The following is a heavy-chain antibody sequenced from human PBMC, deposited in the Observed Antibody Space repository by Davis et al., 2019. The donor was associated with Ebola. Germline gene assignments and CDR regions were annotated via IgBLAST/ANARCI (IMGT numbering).Heavy chain of an antibody. J-gene: IGHJ6*04. V-gene: IGHV1-8*01. CDR2: KNPNSGNT. CDR3: ASGLWGSRGMDV. D-gene: IGHD3-16*01. CDR1: GYTFTSYD. Sequence: ASVKVSCKASGYTFTSYDINWVRQATGQGLEWMGWKNPNSGNTGYAQKFQGRVTMTRNTSISTAYMELSSLRSEDTAVYYCASGLWGSRGMDVWGKGTTVTVSS.